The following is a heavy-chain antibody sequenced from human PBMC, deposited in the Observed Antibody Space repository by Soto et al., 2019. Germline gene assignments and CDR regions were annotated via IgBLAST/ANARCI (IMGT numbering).Heavy chain of an antibody. D-gene: IGHD4-17*01. V-gene: IGHV3-23*01. J-gene: IGHJ3*02. CDR1: GFTFSSYA. CDR3: AKDLYGDYVSRAFDI. CDR2: ISGSGGST. Sequence: GGSLGLSCAASGFTFSSYAMSWVRQAPGKGLEWVSAISGSGGSTYYADSVKGRFTISRDNSKNTLYLQMNSLRAEDTAVYYCAKDLYGDYVSRAFDIWGQGTMVTVSS.